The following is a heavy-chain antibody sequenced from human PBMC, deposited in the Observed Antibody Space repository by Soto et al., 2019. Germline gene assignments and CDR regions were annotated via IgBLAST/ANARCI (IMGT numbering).Heavy chain of an antibody. CDR2: IYYSGST. D-gene: IGHD3-10*01. CDR1: GVSISTYY. J-gene: IGHJ4*02. Sequence: TSETLSLTCPVSGVSISTYYWSWIRQPPGKGLEWIGYIYYSGSTNYNPSPKSRVTISVDTSKNQFSLKLSSVTAADTAVYYCARRVKYGSGRRPAYYFDYWGQGTLVTVSS. V-gene: IGHV4-59*01. CDR3: ARRVKYGSGRRPAYYFDY.